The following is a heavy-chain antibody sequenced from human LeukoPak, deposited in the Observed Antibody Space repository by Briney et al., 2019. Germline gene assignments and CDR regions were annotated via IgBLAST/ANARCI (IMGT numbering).Heavy chain of an antibody. CDR1: GGTFSSYA. V-gene: IGHV1-69*13. Sequence: ASVKVSCKAPGGTFSSYAISWVRQAPGQGLEWMGGIIPIFGTANYAQKFQGRVTITADESTSTAYMELRSLRSDDTAVYYCARGDSDYRVRYYYGMDVWGQGTTVTVSS. CDR2: IIPIFGTA. J-gene: IGHJ6*02. CDR3: ARGDSDYRVRYYYGMDV. D-gene: IGHD4-11*01.